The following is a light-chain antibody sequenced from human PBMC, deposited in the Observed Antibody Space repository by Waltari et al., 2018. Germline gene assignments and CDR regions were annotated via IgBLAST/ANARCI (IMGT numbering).Light chain of an antibody. CDR3: TSKTGTITYV. Sequence: QSALTQPASVSGSPGQSITISCTGTNNDVGGYNYVSWYQQYAGKAPKLMIYEVSNRPAGDSNRFSGSRSGNTASLTISGLQAEDEADYYCTSKTGTITYVFGTGTKVTVL. CDR2: EVS. J-gene: IGLJ1*01. CDR1: NNDVGGYNY. V-gene: IGLV2-14*01.